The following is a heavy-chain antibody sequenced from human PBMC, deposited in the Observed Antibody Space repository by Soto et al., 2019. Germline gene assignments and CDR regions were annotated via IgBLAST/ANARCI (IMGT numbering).Heavy chain of an antibody. Sequence: PSETLSLTCSVSGGSISGGDYYWSWIRQPPGKGLEWIGYIYYSGSTYYNPSLKSRVTISVDTSKNQFSLKLSSVTAADTAVYYCARGPLPTIFGVVSWFDPWGQGTLVTVSS. CDR1: GGSISGGDYY. J-gene: IGHJ5*02. CDR3: ARGPLPTIFGVVSWFDP. V-gene: IGHV4-30-4*01. CDR2: IYYSGST. D-gene: IGHD3-3*01.